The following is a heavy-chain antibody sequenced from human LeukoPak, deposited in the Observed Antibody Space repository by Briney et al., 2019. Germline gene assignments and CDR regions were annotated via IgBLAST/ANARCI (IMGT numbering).Heavy chain of an antibody. J-gene: IGHJ4*02. CDR1: GFTFSSYW. D-gene: IGHD2-2*01. CDR3: ARDLVVTSGY. Sequence: GGSLTLYCAASGFTFSSYWMHWVRQAAGQGLVWVARISSDGSSTTYADSVKGRFTISRDNAKNTLYLQMNSLRVEDTAVYYCARDLVVTSGYWGQGTLVTVSS. V-gene: IGHV3-74*03. CDR2: ISSDGSST.